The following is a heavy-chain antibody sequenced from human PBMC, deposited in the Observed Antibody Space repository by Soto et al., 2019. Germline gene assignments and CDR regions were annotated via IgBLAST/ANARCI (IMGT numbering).Heavy chain of an antibody. CDR1: AITVSSNY. D-gene: IGHD3-3*01. CDR2: IYSGGST. Sequence: GGSLRLSCAASAITVSSNYMSWVRQAPGKGLEWVSVIYSGGSTYYADSVKGRFTISRDNSKNTLYLQMNSLRAEDTAVYYCASEDITMFGGVTVIEYYYYMDVWSKGTTVTVSS. CDR3: ASEDITMFGGVTVIEYYYYMDV. V-gene: IGHV3-66*01. J-gene: IGHJ6*03.